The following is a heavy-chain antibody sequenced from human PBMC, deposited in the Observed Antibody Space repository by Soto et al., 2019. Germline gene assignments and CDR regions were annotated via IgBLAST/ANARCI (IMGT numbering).Heavy chain of an antibody. J-gene: IGHJ4*02. V-gene: IGHV4-30-2*01. D-gene: IGHD3-16*01. CDR3: ARVLGHFDY. CDR1: GGSISSGGYS. CDR2: IDHRGST. Sequence: QLQLQESGSGLVKPSQTLSLTCAVSGGSISSGGYSWSWIRQPPGNGLEWIGYIDHRGSTFYNPSLKSRVTISVDMSKNQFSLKLSSVTAAYTAGYYCARVLGHFDYWGQGTLVTVSS.